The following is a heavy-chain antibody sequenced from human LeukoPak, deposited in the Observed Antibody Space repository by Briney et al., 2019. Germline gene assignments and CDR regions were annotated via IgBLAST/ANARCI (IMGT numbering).Heavy chain of an antibody. CDR1: GGSISSGGYY. J-gene: IGHJ3*02. CDR2: IYYSGST. D-gene: IGHD3-22*01. Sequence: PSETLSLTCTVSGGSISSGGYYWSWIRQHPGKGLEWIGYIYYSGSTYYNPSLKSRVTISVDTSKNQFSLKLSSVTAADTAVYYCARGSYYDSISWSAFDIWGQGTMVTVSS. V-gene: IGHV4-31*03. CDR3: ARGSYYDSISWSAFDI.